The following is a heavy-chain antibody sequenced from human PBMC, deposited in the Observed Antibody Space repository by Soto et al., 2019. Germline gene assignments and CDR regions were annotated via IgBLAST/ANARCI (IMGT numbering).Heavy chain of an antibody. V-gene: IGHV1-69*13. CDR2: IIPIFGTA. Sequence: SVKVSCKASGGTFSSYAISWVRQARGQGLEWMGGIIPIFGTANYAQKCQGRVTITADESTSTAYMELSSLRSEDTAVYYCARSGYDSSGYYLRRGYYYYGMDVWGQGTTVTVSS. J-gene: IGHJ6*02. CDR3: ARSGYDSSGYYLRRGYYYYGMDV. CDR1: GGTFSSYA. D-gene: IGHD3-22*01.